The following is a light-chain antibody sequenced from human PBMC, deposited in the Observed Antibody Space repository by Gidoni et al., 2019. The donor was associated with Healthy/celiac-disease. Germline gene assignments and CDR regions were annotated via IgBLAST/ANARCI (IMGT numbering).Light chain of an antibody. CDR3: QQLSNWPRVT. J-gene: IGKJ5*01. CDR1: QSVSSY. CDR2: DAS. V-gene: IGKV3-11*01. Sequence: EIVLTQSPATLSLSPGERATLSCRASQSVSSYLAWYQQKPGQAPRLLIYDASNRATGIPARFSGSGSGTDFTLTISSLEPEDFAVYYCQQLSNWPRVTFGQGTRLEIK.